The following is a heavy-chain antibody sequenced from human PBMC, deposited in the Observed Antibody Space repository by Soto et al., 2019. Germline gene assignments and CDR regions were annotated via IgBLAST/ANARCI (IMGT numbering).Heavy chain of an antibody. V-gene: IGHV3-23*01. CDR3: AKSYSSNWYDYFDY. CDR2: ISGSGGST. J-gene: IGHJ4*02. CDR1: EFTFSTYA. D-gene: IGHD6-13*01. Sequence: GGSLRLSCAASEFTFSTYAMSWVRQAPGKGLEWVSAISGSGGSTYYADSVKGRFTISRDTSKNTLYLQMNSLRAEDTALYYCAKSYSSNWYDYFDYWGQGTLVTGSS.